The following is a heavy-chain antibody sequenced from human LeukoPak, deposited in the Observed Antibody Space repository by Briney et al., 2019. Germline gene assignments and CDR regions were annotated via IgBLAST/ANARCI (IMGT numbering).Heavy chain of an antibody. CDR1: GFTLSSFE. CDR3: GRGGSSGYNYNAFDL. CDR2: ISISDTTI. V-gene: IGHV3-48*03. D-gene: IGHD3-22*01. Sequence: GGSLRLSCAASGFTLSSFEMNWVRQAPGKGLEWVSYISISDTTISYADSVRGRFTISRDNSRNSLYLQMNSLRAEDTAVYYCGRGGSSGYNYNAFDLWGQGTMVTASS. J-gene: IGHJ3*01.